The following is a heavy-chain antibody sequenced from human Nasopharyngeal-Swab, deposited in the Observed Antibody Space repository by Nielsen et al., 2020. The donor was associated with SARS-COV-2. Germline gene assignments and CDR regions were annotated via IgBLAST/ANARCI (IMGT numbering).Heavy chain of an antibody. J-gene: IGHJ6*02. D-gene: IGHD5-18*01. CDR1: GFTFSSYA. Sequence: GESLKISCAASGFTFSSYAMNWVRQAPGKGLEWVSAISGSGGSTFYTDSVKGRFTVSRDHSKNTLYLQMNSLRAEDTALYFCARDKGYSYDYYYYYGMDVWGQGTTVTVSS. CDR2: ISGSGGST. V-gene: IGHV3-23*01. CDR3: ARDKGYSYDYYYYYGMDV.